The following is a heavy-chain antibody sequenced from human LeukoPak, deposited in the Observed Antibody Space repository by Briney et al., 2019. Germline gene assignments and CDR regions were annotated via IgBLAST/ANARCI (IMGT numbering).Heavy chain of an antibody. J-gene: IGHJ4*02. D-gene: IGHD3-22*01. CDR1: GFSFSRYW. Sequence: GGSLRLSCAASGFSFSRYWMSWVRQAPGKGLEWVANIKQDGSEKYYVESVKGRFTISRDNAKKTLYLQMNSLSAEDTAVYYCATDAFSFGRSGYGTINYWGQGALVTVSS. V-gene: IGHV3-7*01. CDR3: ATDAFSFGRSGYGTINY. CDR2: IKQDGSEK.